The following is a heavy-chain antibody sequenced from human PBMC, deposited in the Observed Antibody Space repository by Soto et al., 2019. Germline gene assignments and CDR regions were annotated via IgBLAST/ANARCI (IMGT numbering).Heavy chain of an antibody. CDR3: AKEGYSYGIYYYYGMDV. Sequence: SQTLSLTCAISGDSVSSNSAAWNWIRQSPSRGLEWLGRTYYRSKWYNDYAVSVKSRITINPDTSKNQFSLQLNSVTPEDTAVYYCAKEGYSYGIYYYYGMDVWGQGATVTVSS. V-gene: IGHV6-1*01. J-gene: IGHJ6*02. CDR1: GDSVSSNSAA. D-gene: IGHD5-18*01. CDR2: TYYRSKWYN.